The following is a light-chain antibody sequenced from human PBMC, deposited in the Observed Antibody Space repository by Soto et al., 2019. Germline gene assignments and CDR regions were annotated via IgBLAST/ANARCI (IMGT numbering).Light chain of an antibody. CDR3: QQRSNWPPIT. Sequence: TXSLXPGEXXTLXXRASQSVXXYLAWYQQKPGQAPRLLIYDASNRATGIPARFSGSXXGTXXXXTISSLEPEDFAVYYCQQRSNWPPITFGQGTRLEXK. CDR1: QSVXXY. V-gene: IGKV3-11*01. CDR2: DAS. J-gene: IGKJ5*01.